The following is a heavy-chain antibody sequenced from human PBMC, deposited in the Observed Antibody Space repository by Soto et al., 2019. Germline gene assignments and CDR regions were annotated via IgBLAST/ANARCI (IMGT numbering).Heavy chain of an antibody. J-gene: IGHJ4*02. CDR1: GFTFGDFA. D-gene: IGHD1-1*01. Sequence: GGSLRLSCIGSGFTFGDFAVSWVRQAPGKGLEWVGFMRSEGYGGTTEYAASVKGRFTISRDDYKNTGFLHMNSLKTEDTGVYYCARGTDGFEYWGRGILVTVSS. CDR2: MRSEGYGGTT. V-gene: IGHV3-49*04. CDR3: ARGTDGFEY.